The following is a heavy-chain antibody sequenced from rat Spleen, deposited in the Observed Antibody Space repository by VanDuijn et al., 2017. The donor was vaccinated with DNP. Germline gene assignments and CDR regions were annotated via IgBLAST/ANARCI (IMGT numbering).Heavy chain of an antibody. D-gene: IGHD1-10*01. Sequence: EVQLQESGSGLVKPSQSLSLTCSVTGYSITSNYWGWIRKFPGNKMEYIGHISYSGSTNYNPSLRSRISITRDTSKNHFFLQLNSVTTEDTATYYCARWDNSLDYWGQGVMVTVSS. CDR3: ARWDNSLDY. CDR1: GYSITSNY. CDR2: ISYSGST. V-gene: IGHV3-1*01. J-gene: IGHJ2*01.